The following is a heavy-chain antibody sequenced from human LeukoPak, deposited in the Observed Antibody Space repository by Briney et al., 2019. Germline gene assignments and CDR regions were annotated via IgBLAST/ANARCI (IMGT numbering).Heavy chain of an antibody. CDR3: ARDGINWADR. V-gene: IGHV3-21*05. CDR1: GSTFDNFA. Sequence: PGGFLRLSCASSGSTFDNFAMNWVRQTPGKGLEWVSYISRSSSLIIYADSVKGRFTVSRDNGKNSLYLDMNSLTVEDTGLYYCARDGINWADRWGQGTLVTVSS. D-gene: IGHD3-16*01. CDR2: ISRSSSLI. J-gene: IGHJ5*02.